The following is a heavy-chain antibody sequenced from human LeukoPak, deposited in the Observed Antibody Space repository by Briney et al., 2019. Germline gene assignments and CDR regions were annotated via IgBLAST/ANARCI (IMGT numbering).Heavy chain of an antibody. CDR3: ARGIAAAGTEGNWFDP. J-gene: IGHJ5*02. Sequence: SETLSLTCAVYGGSFSGYYWSWIRQPPGKGLEWIGEINHSGSTNYNPSLKSRVTISADTSKNQFSLKLSSVTAADTAVYYCARGIAAAGTEGNWFDPWGQGTLVTVSS. V-gene: IGHV4-34*01. CDR1: GGSFSGYY. D-gene: IGHD6-13*01. CDR2: INHSGST.